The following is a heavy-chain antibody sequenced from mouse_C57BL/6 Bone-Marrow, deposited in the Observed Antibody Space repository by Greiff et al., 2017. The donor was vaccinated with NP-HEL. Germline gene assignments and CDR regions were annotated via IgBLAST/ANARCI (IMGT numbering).Heavy chain of an antibody. Sequence: VQLQQSGPVLVKPGASLKMSCKASGYTFTDYYMNWVKQSHGKSLEWIGVINPYNGGTSYNQKFKGKATLTVDKSSRTAYMELNSLTSEESAVYYCASWGLRKAYWGQGTLVTVSA. V-gene: IGHV1-19*01. CDR3: ASWGLRKAY. CDR2: INPYNGGT. CDR1: GYTFTDYY. D-gene: IGHD3-1*01. J-gene: IGHJ3*01.